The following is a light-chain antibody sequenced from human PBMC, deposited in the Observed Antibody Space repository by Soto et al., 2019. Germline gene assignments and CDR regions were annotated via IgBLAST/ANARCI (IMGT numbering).Light chain of an antibody. V-gene: IGKV3-20*01. CDR3: QQYGSSGT. J-gene: IGKJ1*01. Sequence: EIVLTQSPATLSVSPGERATLSCRASQSVPRSYLAWYQQKPGQAPRLLIYGESNRATGIPDRFSGSGSGTDFTLTISRLEPEDFAVYYCQQYGSSGTFGQGTKVDI. CDR2: GES. CDR1: QSVPRSY.